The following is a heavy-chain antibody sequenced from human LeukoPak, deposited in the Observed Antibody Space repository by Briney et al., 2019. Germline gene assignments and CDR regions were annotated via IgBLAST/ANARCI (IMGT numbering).Heavy chain of an antibody. Sequence: GGSLRLSCAASGFTFSSYTMNWVRQGPGKGLEWVSCISSSSSYIYYADSVKGRFTISRDNAKNSLYLQVNSLRAEDTAVYYCARGKDSYGPLDYYYYMDVWGKGTTVTVSS. J-gene: IGHJ6*03. CDR2: ISSSSSYI. CDR1: GFTFSSYT. V-gene: IGHV3-21*01. CDR3: ARGKDSYGPLDYYYYMDV. D-gene: IGHD5-18*01.